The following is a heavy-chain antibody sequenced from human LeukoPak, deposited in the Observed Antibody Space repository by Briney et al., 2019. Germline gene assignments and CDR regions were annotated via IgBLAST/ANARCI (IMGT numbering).Heavy chain of an antibody. CDR1: GGSISSSSYY. CDR3: ARVPYYYDSSGYWGSAWLDP. CDR2: IYYSGST. D-gene: IGHD3-22*01. V-gene: IGHV4-39*07. Sequence: SETLSLTCTVSGGSISSSSYYWGWIRQPPGKGLEWIGSIYYSGSTYYNPSLKSRVTISVDTSKNQFSLKLSSVTAADTAVYYCARVPYYYDSSGYWGSAWLDPWGQGTLVTVSS. J-gene: IGHJ5*02.